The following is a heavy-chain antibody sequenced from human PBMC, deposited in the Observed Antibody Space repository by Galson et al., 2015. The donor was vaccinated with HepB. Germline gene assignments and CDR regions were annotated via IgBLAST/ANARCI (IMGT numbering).Heavy chain of an antibody. D-gene: IGHD6-19*01. V-gene: IGHV1-24*01. CDR1: GYTLTELS. J-gene: IGHJ4*02. CDR2: FDPEDGET. CDR3: ATVPPYSSGWYRGPFWDY. Sequence: SVKVSCKVSGYTLTELSMHWVRQAPGKGLEWMGGFDPEDGETIYAQKFQGRVTMTEDTSTDTAYMELSSLRSEDTAVYYCATVPPYSSGWYRGPFWDYWGQGTLVTVSS.